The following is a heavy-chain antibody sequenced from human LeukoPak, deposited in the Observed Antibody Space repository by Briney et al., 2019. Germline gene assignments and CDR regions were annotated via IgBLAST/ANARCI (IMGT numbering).Heavy chain of an antibody. Sequence: GGSLRLSCAASGYTFSSYGVHWVRQAPGKGLEWVSAISGSGGSTYYADSVKGRFTISRDNSKNTLYLQMNSLRAEDTAVYYCAKSFYSSSWYVYWGQGTLVTVSS. J-gene: IGHJ4*02. V-gene: IGHV3-23*01. CDR1: GYTFSSYG. D-gene: IGHD6-13*01. CDR3: AKSFYSSSWYVY. CDR2: ISGSGGST.